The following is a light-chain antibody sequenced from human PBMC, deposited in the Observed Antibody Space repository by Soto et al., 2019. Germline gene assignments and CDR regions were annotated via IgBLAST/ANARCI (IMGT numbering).Light chain of an antibody. V-gene: IGKV3-15*01. Sequence: EIVMTQSAATLSLSPGERATLYCMASQSVSSNLAWYQQRPGQAPRLLIFGASTRATAIPARFSGSGSGTEFTLTISSLQSEDFAVYYCQQYNNWPQTFGQGTKVDIK. CDR2: GAS. CDR3: QQYNNWPQT. J-gene: IGKJ1*01. CDR1: QSVSSN.